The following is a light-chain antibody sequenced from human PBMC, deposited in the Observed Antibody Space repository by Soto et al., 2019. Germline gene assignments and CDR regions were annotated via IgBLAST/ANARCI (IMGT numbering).Light chain of an antibody. CDR2: AAS. J-gene: IGKJ3*01. CDR1: QGISTN. V-gene: IGKV1-12*01. Sequence: DIQMTQSPSSVSASVGDRVTITCRASQGISTNLAWYQQKPGKAPKLLIYAASSLHGGVPSRFSGSGSGTVFTLTVTGLQREDFATYHCQQTYSSPFTFGPGTKVDI. CDR3: QQTYSSPFT.